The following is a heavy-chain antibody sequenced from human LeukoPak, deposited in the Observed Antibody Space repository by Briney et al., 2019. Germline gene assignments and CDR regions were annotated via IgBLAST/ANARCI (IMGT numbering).Heavy chain of an antibody. V-gene: IGHV3-9*01. CDR3: AKARWGVDAFDI. CDR1: GFTFDDYA. Sequence: PGGSLRLSCAASGFTFDDYAMPWVRQAPGKGLEWVSGISWNSGSIGYADSVKGRFTISRDNAKNSLYLQMNSLRAEDTALYYCAKARWGVDAFDIWGQGTMVTVSS. CDR2: ISWNSGSI. D-gene: IGHD3-16*01. J-gene: IGHJ3*02.